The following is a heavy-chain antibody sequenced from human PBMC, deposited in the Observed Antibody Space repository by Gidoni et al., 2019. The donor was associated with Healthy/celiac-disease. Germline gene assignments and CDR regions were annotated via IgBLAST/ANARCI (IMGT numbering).Heavy chain of an antibody. V-gene: IGHV3-73*01. CDR2: SRSKANSYAT. J-gene: IGHJ4*02. CDR1: WFTFSCAA. Sequence: EVQLVESGVGFVQPGCSLTLSCAASWFTFSCAAMHWVRQASGKGLEWVGRSRSKANSYATEYAESVKGRLTISRDDSKKTAYLQMNSLKTEDKAVYYCTSGPRDHYWGQGTLVTVSS. CDR3: TSGPRDHY.